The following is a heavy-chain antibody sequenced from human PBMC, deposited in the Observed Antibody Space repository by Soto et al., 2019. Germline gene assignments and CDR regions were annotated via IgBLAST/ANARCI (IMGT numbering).Heavy chain of an antibody. J-gene: IGHJ3*02. CDR2: IYYSGST. CDR3: ARLTYYYDSSGYPAHDAFDI. Sequence: SETLSLTCTVSGGSISSYYWSWIRQPPGKGLEWIGYIYYSGSTNYNPSLKSRVTISVDTSKNQFSLKLSSVTAADTAVYYCARLTYYYDSSGYPAHDAFDIWGQGTMVTVS. V-gene: IGHV4-59*01. D-gene: IGHD3-22*01. CDR1: GGSISSYY.